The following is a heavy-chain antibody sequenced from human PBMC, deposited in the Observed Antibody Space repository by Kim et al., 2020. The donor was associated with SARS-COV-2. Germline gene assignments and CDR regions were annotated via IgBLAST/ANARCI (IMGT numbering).Heavy chain of an antibody. CDR1: GGSFSGYY. J-gene: IGHJ4*02. D-gene: IGHD1-26*01. Sequence: SETLSLTCAVYGGSFSGYYWSWIRQPPGKGLEWIGEINHSGNTNYNPSLKSRVTISVDTSKNQFSLNLRSVTAADTALYYCARVRGSFEHYWGQGTLVTVSS. CDR3: ARVRGSFEHY. V-gene: IGHV4-34*01. CDR2: INHSGNT.